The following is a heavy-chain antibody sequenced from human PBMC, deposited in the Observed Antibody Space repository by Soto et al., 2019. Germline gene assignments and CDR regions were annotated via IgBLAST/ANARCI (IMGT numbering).Heavy chain of an antibody. CDR1: GGTISSYY. V-gene: IGHV4-59*06. CDR2: IYYSGST. Sequence: SETLSLTCTVSGGTISSYYWSWIRQPPGKGLEWIGYIYYSGSTYYNPSLKSRVTISVDTSKNQFSLKLSSVTAADTAVYYCARDLQYSRLFYGMDVWGQGTTVTVSS. D-gene: IGHD6-13*01. J-gene: IGHJ6*02. CDR3: ARDLQYSRLFYGMDV.